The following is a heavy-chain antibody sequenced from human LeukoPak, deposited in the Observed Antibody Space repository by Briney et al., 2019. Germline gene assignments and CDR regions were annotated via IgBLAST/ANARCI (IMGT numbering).Heavy chain of an antibody. CDR2: IWYDGSNK. V-gene: IGHV3-33*08. J-gene: IGHJ6*02. CDR1: GFTFSSYG. Sequence: GGSLRLSCAASGFTFSSYGMHWVRQAPGKGLEWVAVIWYDGSNKYYADSVKGRFTISRDNSKNTLYLQMNSLRAEDTAVYYCAREEIAVAGWGHYYYYGMDVWGQGTTVTVSS. CDR3: AREEIAVAGWGHYYYYGMDV. D-gene: IGHD6-19*01.